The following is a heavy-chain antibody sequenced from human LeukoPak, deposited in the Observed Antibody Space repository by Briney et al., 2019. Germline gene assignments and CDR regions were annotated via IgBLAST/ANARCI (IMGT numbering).Heavy chain of an antibody. CDR3: AKPLGIVVPAATDY. CDR2: ISGSGGST. D-gene: IGHD2-2*01. J-gene: IGHJ4*02. CDR1: GFTFSSYA. Sequence: GGSLRLSCAASGFTFSSYAMSWVRQAPGKGLEWVSGISGSGGSTYYADSVKGRFTISRDNSKNTLYLQMNSLRAEDTAVYYCAKPLGIVVPAATDYWGQGTLVTVSS. V-gene: IGHV3-23*01.